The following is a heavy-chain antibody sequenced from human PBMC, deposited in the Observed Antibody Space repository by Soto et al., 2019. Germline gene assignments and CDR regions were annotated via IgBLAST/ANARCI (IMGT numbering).Heavy chain of an antibody. V-gene: IGHV4-61*01. CDR1: GGSVSSSSNY. J-gene: IGHJ5*02. CDR2: IYYTGST. Sequence: QVQLQESGPGLVKPSETLSLTCTVSGGSVSSSSNYWSWIRQPPGKGLEWIGHIYYTGSTSYNPSLKSRVTISVDTSKNQFSLKLTSVTAADTAVYYCARGQQWVIRGCWFDPWGQGTLVTVSS. CDR3: ARGQQWVIRGCWFDP. D-gene: IGHD6-19*01.